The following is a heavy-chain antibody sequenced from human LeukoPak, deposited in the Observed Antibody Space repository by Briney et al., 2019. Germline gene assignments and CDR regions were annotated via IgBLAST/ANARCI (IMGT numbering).Heavy chain of an antibody. CDR2: INHSGST. CDR1: GGSFSGYY. J-gene: IGHJ4*02. D-gene: IGHD6-19*01. V-gene: IGHV4-34*01. CDR3: AINGYSSGWYGGNY. Sequence: SETLSLTCAVYGGSFSGYYWSWIRQPPGKGLEWIGKINHSGSTNYNPSLKSRVTISVDTSKNQFSLKLSSVTAADTAVYYCAINGYSSGWYGGNYWGQGTLVTVSS.